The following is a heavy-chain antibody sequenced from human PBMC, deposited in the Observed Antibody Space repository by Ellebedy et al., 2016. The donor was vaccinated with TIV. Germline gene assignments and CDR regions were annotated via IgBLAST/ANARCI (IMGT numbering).Heavy chain of an antibody. J-gene: IGHJ6*02. D-gene: IGHD3-9*01. CDR3: ARWSIYYDILTGRGGLDV. CDR1: GYSFTTYW. V-gene: IGHV5-51*01. CDR2: IYPGDSDT. Sequence: PGGSLRLSCKGSGYSFTTYWIGWVRQMPGKGLEWMGTIYPGDSDTRYSPSFQGQVTISADKSISTAYLQWSSLKASDTAMYYCARWSIYYDILTGRGGLDVWGQGTTVTVSS.